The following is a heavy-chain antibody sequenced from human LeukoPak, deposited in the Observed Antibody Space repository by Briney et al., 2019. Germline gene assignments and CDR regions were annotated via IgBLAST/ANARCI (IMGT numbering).Heavy chain of an antibody. CDR1: GFTFGSHW. J-gene: IGHJ4*02. V-gene: IGHV3-74*01. CDR3: ARTPYCGGDCYREFDY. CDR2: VDRDGRST. D-gene: IGHD2-21*02. Sequence: GGSLRLSCDASGFTFGSHWMHWVRQAPGKGLVWVARVDRDGRSTSYAESVKGRFTISRDNAKNTLYLQMNSLRAEDTAVYYCARTPYCGGDCYREFDYWGQGTLVTVSS.